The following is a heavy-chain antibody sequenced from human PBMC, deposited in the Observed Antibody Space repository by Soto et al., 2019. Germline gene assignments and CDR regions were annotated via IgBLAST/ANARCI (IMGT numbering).Heavy chain of an antibody. CDR1: GFSFSSYA. CDR2: VGSGGNT. D-gene: IGHD5-12*01. V-gene: IGHV3-23*01. Sequence: EVQLLESGGGLVHPGESLRLSCAASGFSFSSYAMSWVRQAPGKGLEWVSGVGSGGNTYYADSVKGRFTISRDNSKNKQYLQMNSLRAEDTAVYFCAKDSGYSYNPEDYFDYWGQGTLVTVSS. CDR3: AKDSGYSYNPEDYFDY. J-gene: IGHJ4*02.